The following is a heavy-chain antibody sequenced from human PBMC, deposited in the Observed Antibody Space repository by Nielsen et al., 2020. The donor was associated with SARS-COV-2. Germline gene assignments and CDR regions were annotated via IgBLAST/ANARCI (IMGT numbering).Heavy chain of an antibody. Sequence: GGSLRLSCAASGFTFSSYWMHWVRQAPGKGLVWVSAISGSGGSTYYADSVKGRFTISRDNSKNTLYLQMNSLRAEDTAVYYCAKRGRAVAGADYWGQGTLVTVSS. CDR1: GFTFSSYW. CDR3: AKRGRAVAGADY. J-gene: IGHJ4*02. CDR2: ISGSGGST. D-gene: IGHD6-19*01. V-gene: IGHV3-23*01.